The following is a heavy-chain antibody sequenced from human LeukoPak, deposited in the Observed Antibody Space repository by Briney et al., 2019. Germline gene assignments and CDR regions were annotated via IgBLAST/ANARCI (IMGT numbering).Heavy chain of an antibody. CDR2: INHSGST. CDR1: GGSFSGYY. CDR3: ARAPGYSSGWYGARGTSRYFDY. J-gene: IGHJ4*02. Sequence: SETLSLTCAVYGGSFSGYYWSWIRQPPGKGLEWIGEINHSGSTNYNPSLKSRVTISVDTSKNQFSLTLSYVTAADTAVYYCARAPGYSSGWYGARGTSRYFDYWGQGTLVTVSS. V-gene: IGHV4-34*01. D-gene: IGHD6-19*01.